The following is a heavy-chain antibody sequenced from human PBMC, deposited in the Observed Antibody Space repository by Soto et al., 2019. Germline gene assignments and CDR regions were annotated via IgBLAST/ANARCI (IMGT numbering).Heavy chain of an antibody. J-gene: IGHJ4*02. D-gene: IGHD2-15*01. CDR1: GFTFSSYW. CDR3: ASSVVVVAATPTSDY. Sequence: GGSLRLSCAASGFTFSSYWMSWVRQAPGKGLEWVANINRDGSKIYYVDSVKGRFTISRDNAKNSLYLQMNSLRAEDTAVYYCASSVVVVAATPTSDYWGQGTLVTVSS. CDR2: INRDGSKI. V-gene: IGHV3-7*01.